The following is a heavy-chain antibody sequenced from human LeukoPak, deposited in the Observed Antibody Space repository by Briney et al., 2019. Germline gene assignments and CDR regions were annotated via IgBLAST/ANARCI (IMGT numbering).Heavy chain of an antibody. CDR2: IYTSGST. Sequence: PSETLSLTCTVSGGSISSYYWSWIRQPAGKGLEWIGCIYTSGSTNYNPSLKSRVTMSVDTSKNQFSLKLSSVTAADTAVYYCAREWPWLIAPPYYFDYWGQGTLVTVSS. V-gene: IGHV4-4*07. CDR3: AREWPWLIAPPYYFDY. J-gene: IGHJ4*02. D-gene: IGHD3-16*01. CDR1: GGSISSYY.